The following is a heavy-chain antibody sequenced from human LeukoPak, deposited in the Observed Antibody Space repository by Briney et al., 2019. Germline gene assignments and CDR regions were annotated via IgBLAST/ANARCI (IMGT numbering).Heavy chain of an antibody. CDR1: GFTFSSYA. V-gene: IGHV3-21*01. Sequence: GGSLRLSCSASGFTFSSYAMSWVRQAPGRGLEWVSSIITLSATYFYYADSVKGRFTISRDNAKNSLYLQMDSLRAEDTAVYYCARDFDRSGDYHHFDVWGQGTLVTVSS. D-gene: IGHD3-9*01. J-gene: IGHJ4*02. CDR3: ARDFDRSGDYHHFDV. CDR2: IITLSATYF.